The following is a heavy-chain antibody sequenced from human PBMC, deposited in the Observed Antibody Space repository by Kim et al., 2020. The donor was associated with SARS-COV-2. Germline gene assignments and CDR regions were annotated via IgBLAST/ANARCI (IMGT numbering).Heavy chain of an antibody. CDR3: ARALSSSWYEYYYYYGMDV. Sequence: ASVKVSCKASGYTFTSYGISWVRQAPGQGLEWMGWISAYNGNTNYAQKLQGRVTMTTDTSTSTAYMELRSLRSDDTAVYYCARALSSSWYEYYYYYGMDVWGQGTTVTVSS. V-gene: IGHV1-18*01. CDR2: ISAYNGNT. CDR1: GYTFTSYG. D-gene: IGHD6-13*01. J-gene: IGHJ6*02.